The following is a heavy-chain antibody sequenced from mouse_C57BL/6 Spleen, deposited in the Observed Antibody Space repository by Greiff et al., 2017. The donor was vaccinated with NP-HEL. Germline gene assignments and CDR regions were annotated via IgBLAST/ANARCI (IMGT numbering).Heavy chain of an antibody. V-gene: IGHV1-52*01. Sequence: QVQLQQPGAELVRPGSSVKLSCKASGYTFTSYWMHWVKQRPIQGLEWIGNIDPSDSETHYNQKFKDKATLTVDKSSSTAYMQLSSLTSEDSAVYYCARARTYGSSFFDYWGQGTTLTVSS. D-gene: IGHD1-1*01. CDR3: ARARTYGSSFFDY. CDR1: GYTFTSYW. CDR2: IDPSDSET. J-gene: IGHJ2*01.